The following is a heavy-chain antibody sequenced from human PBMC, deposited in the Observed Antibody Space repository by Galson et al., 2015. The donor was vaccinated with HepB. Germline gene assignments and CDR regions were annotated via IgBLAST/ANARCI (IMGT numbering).Heavy chain of an antibody. CDR2: IIPIFGTA. CDR1: GGTFSSYA. D-gene: IGHD1-26*01. V-gene: IGHV1-69*13. J-gene: IGHJ3*02. CDR3: ARDSWVGRELGTAGSWDI. Sequence: SVKVSCKASGGTFSSYAISWVRQAPGQGLEWMGGIIPIFGTANYAQKFQGRVTITADESTSTAYMELSSLRSEDTAVYYCARDSWVGRELGTAGSWDIWGQGTMVTVSS.